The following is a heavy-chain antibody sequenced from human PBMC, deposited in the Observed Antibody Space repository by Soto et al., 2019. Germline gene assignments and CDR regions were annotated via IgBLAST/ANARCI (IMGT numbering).Heavy chain of an antibody. Sequence: QVQLQESGPGLVKPSGTLSLTCAVSGGSISDNWWSWVRQPPGKGLEWIGEIYHTGTTHYNPSLLSRVTRSLDKSKTQFSLKLSSGTAADTGVYYCARHIAVPSTRGFDFWCQGTLVTLSS. D-gene: IGHD6-19*01. J-gene: IGHJ4*02. CDR2: IYHTGTT. V-gene: IGHV4-4*02. CDR1: GGSISDNW. CDR3: ARHIAVPSTRGFDF.